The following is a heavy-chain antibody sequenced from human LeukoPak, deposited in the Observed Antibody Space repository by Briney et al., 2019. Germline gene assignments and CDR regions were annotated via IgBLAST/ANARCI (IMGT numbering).Heavy chain of an antibody. J-gene: IGHJ5*02. CDR2: IYYSGST. D-gene: IGHD2-15*01. V-gene: IGHV4-30-4*01. CDR3: ARALGYCSGGSCSGGWFDP. Sequence: PSGTLSLTCTVSVGSIGRGDYYWSWLRQPPGKGLEWIGYIYYSGSTYYNPSLKSRVTISVDTSRNQFSLMLSSMTAADTAVYYCARALGYCSGGSCSGGWFDPWGQGTLVTVSS. CDR1: VGSIGRGDYY.